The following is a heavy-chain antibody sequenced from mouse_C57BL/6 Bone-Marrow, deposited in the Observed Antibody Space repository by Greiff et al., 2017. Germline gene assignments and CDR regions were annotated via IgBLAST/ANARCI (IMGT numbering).Heavy chain of an antibody. Sequence: QVQLKQPGAELVKPGASVKLSCKASGYTFTSYWMHWVKQRPGQGLEWIGMIHPNSGSTNYNEKFKSKATLTVDKSSSTAYMQLSSLTSEDSAVYYCARPLYGSSPAWFAYWGQGTLVTVSA. D-gene: IGHD1-1*01. V-gene: IGHV1-64*01. CDR2: IHPNSGST. CDR3: ARPLYGSSPAWFAY. J-gene: IGHJ3*01. CDR1: GYTFTSYW.